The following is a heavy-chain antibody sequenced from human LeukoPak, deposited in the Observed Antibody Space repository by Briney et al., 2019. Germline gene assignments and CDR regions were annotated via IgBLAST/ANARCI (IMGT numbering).Heavy chain of an antibody. CDR1: GYTFTSYY. CDR2: INPSGGST. D-gene: IGHD6-13*01. CDR3: ARSEKVIAAAGSVFDY. V-gene: IGHV1-46*01. J-gene: IGHJ4*02. Sequence: ASVKVSCKASGYTFTSYYMHWVRQAPGQGLEWMGIINPSGGSTSYAQKFQGRVTMTRDTSISTAYMELSRLRSDDTAVYYCARSEKVIAAAGSVFDYWGQGTLVTVSS.